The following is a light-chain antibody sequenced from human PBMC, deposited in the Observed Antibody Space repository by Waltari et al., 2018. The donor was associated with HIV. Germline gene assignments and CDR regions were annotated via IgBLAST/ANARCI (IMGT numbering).Light chain of an antibody. CDR2: EVN. J-gene: IGLJ2*01. CDR3: CSYAGSSTFVV. V-gene: IGLV2-23*02. Sequence: QSVLTQPASVSGSPGQSITISCTGTSSDVGSYNLVSWYQQLPGKAPKIMIFEVNKRPSGVSNRFSGSKSGNTASLTISVLQAEDEADYYCCSYAGSSTFVVFGGGTKLTVL. CDR1: SSDVGSYNL.